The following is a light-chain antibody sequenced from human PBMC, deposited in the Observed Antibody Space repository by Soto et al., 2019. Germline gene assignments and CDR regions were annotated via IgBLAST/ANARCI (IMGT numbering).Light chain of an antibody. J-gene: IGKJ5*01. CDR2: AAS. Sequence: DIQVTQSPSSVSASVGDSVTITCRASQDIAAYLAWYQHKPGRAPELLIHAASSLQSGVPSRFSGSGSGTDFTLTINSLQPEDFATYYCQQAYSFPITFGQGTRLDI. CDR3: QQAYSFPIT. V-gene: IGKV1D-12*01. CDR1: QDIAAY.